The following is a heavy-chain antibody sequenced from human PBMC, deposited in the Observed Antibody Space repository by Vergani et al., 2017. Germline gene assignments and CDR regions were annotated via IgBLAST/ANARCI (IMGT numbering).Heavy chain of an antibody. V-gene: IGHV3-30*02. CDR1: GFSFNTYG. Sequence: QVQLVETWGGVVQPGGSLRLYCATSGFSFNTYGAHWVRQAPGKRLEWGAFIGYDGRIKYNVDSVKGRFTISRDTSKKTLSLQMRSLRADDTAVYYCAKDGRENSDYGYFDYLGQGTLVTVS. D-gene: IGHD4-17*01. CDR3: AKDGRENSDYGYFDY. J-gene: IGHJ4*02. CDR2: IGYDGRIK.